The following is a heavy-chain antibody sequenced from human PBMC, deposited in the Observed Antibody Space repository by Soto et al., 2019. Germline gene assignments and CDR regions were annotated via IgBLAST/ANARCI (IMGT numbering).Heavy chain of an antibody. D-gene: IGHD1-26*01. CDR1: GYTFTSYD. J-gene: IGHJ6*02. CDR3: VRGGGSYWYYYYGMDV. Sequence: ASVKVSCKASGYTFTSYDINWVRQATGQGLEWMGWMNPNSGNTGYAQKFQGRVTMTRNTSISTAYMELSSLRSEDTAVYYCVRGGGSYWYYYYGMDVWGQGTTVTVSS. V-gene: IGHV1-8*01. CDR2: MNPNSGNT.